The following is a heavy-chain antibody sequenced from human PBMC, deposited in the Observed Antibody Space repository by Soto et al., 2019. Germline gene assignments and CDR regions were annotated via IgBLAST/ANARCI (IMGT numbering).Heavy chain of an antibody. CDR1: GASVSSGDYY. V-gene: IGHV4-30-4*01. J-gene: IGHJ5*02. D-gene: IGHD3-10*01. CDR3: ARALLKAANRAGVGAYNWFDP. CDR2: IYYSGDS. Sequence: SLTCAVSGASVSSGDYYWSSIRQSPGKGLEWIGYIYYSGDSYYNPSLKGRLTISIDTSKNQFSLILNSVTVADTAIYYCARALLKAANRAGVGAYNWFDPWGQGTLVTVSS.